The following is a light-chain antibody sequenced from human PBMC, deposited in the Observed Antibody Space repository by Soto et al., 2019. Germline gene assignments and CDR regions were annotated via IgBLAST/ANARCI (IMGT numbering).Light chain of an antibody. J-gene: IGLJ1*01. V-gene: IGLV1-36*01. CDR1: RSNIGNNA. Sequence: QSVVTQPPSVSEAPRQRVTISCSGSRSNIGNNAVNWYQQFPGKAPKLVIYYDDLVASGVSDRFSGSKSGTSASLAISALQSEDEADYYCAAWDDILKGYVFGTGTKVTVL. CDR3: AAWDDILKGYV. CDR2: YDD.